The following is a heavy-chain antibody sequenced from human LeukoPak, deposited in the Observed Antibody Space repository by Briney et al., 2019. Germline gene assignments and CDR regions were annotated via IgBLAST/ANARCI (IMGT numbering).Heavy chain of an antibody. CDR3: AKDPYGDYTFDY. D-gene: IGHD4-17*01. V-gene: IGHV3-30*02. J-gene: IGHJ4*02. CDR2: IRYDGSNK. CDR1: GFTFSSYG. Sequence: GESLKISCAASGFTFSSYGMHWVRQAPGKGLEWVAFIRYDGSNKYYADSVKGRFTISRDNSKNTLYLQMNSLRAEDTAVYYCAKDPYGDYTFDYWGQGTLVTVSS.